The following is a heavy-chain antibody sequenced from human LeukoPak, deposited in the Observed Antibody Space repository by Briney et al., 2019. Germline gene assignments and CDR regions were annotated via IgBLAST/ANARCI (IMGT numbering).Heavy chain of an antibody. CDR3: ARAAGIDYYGSGTLNWFDP. CDR1: GGSISSYY. J-gene: IGHJ5*02. CDR2: IYYSGST. Sequence: SETLSLTYTVSGGSISSYYWSWIRQPPGKGLEWIGYIYYSGSTNYNPSLKSRVTISVDTSKNQFSLKLSSVTAADTAVYYCARAAGIDYYGSGTLNWFDPWGQGTLVTVSS. V-gene: IGHV4-59*01. D-gene: IGHD3-10*01.